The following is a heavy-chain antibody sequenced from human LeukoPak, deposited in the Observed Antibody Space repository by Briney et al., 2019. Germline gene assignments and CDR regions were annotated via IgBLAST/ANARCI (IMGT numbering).Heavy chain of an antibody. CDR3: ARKKWGSITMVRTYFDY. CDR1: GYTFTGYY. D-gene: IGHD3-10*01. CDR2: INPNSGGT. V-gene: IGHV1-2*06. Sequence: ASVKVSCKASGYTFTGYYMHWVRQAPGQGLEWMGRINPNSGGTNYVQKFQGRVTMTRDTSISTAYMELSRLRSDDTAVYYCARKKWGSITMVRTYFDYWGQGTLVTVSS. J-gene: IGHJ4*02.